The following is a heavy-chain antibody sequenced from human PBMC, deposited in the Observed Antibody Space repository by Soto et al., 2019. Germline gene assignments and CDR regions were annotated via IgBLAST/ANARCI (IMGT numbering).Heavy chain of an antibody. CDR1: GFTFSSYS. CDR2: ISSSSSTI. D-gene: IGHD3-3*01. J-gene: IGHJ4*02. V-gene: IGHV3-48*01. Sequence: PGGSLRLSCAASGFTFSSYSMNWVRQAPGKGLEWVSYISSSSSTIYYADSVKGRFTISRDNAKNSLYLQMNSLRAEDTAVYYCARDLYDFWSGYDETVHPNFDYWGQGTLVTVSS. CDR3: ARDLYDFWSGYDETVHPNFDY.